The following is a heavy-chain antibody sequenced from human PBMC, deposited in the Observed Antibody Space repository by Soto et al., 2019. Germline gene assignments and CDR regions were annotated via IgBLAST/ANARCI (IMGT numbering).Heavy chain of an antibody. D-gene: IGHD2-2*01. CDR3: ARLGYCSSTSCYGWGYMDV. V-gene: IGHV1-8*01. J-gene: IGHJ6*03. Sequence: GASVKVSCKASGYTFTSYDINWVRQATGQGLEWMGWMNPNSGNTGYAQKFQGRVTMTRNTSISTAYMELSSLRSEGTAVYYCARLGYCSSTSCYGWGYMDVWGKGTTVTVSS. CDR1: GYTFTSYD. CDR2: MNPNSGNT.